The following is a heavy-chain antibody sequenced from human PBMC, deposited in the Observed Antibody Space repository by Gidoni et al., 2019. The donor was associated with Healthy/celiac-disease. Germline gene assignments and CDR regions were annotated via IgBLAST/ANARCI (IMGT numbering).Heavy chain of an antibody. V-gene: IGHV1-46*01. J-gene: IGHJ4*02. D-gene: IGHD3-9*01. CDR1: GYTFTSYY. CDR3: ASPSQVRYDILTGYWGPPVY. CDR2: INPSGGST. Sequence: QVQLVQSGAEVKKPGASVKVSCKASGYTFTSYYMHWVRQAPGQGLEWMGIINPSGGSTSYEQKFQGRVTMTRDTSTSTVYMELSSLRSEDTAVYYCASPSQVRYDILTGYWGPPVYWGQGTLVTVSS.